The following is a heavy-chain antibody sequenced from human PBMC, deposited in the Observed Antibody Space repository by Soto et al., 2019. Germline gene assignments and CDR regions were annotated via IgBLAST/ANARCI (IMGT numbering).Heavy chain of an antibody. CDR1: GFTFSNYG. J-gene: IGHJ6*02. CDR3: ARDDYYYYYGMDV. Sequence: PGGSLRLSCAAPGFTFSNYGIHWVRQAPGKGLEWVAIIWYDGSNKYYADSVKGRFTISRDNSKNTVYLQMNSLRAEDTAVYYCARDDYYYYYGMDVWGQGTTVTVSS. CDR2: IWYDGSNK. V-gene: IGHV3-33*01.